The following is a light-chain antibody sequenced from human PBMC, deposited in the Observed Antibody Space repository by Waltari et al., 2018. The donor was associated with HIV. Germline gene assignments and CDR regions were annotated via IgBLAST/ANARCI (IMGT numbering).Light chain of an antibody. V-gene: IGKV1-39*01. Sequence: DIQLTQSPSSLSASVGDVVTITCRSSQTISTSLNWYQQKPGKAPKILISSASSLQSGVPLRFSASGSGTDFTLTISNLQPDDYATYYCQQSYSSPLTFGPGTEVDVK. J-gene: IGKJ3*01. CDR2: SAS. CDR3: QQSYSSPLT. CDR1: QTISTS.